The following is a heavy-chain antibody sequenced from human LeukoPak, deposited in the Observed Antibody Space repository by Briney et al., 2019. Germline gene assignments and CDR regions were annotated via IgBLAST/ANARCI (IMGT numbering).Heavy chain of an antibody. V-gene: IGHV3-30-3*01. J-gene: IGHJ6*02. CDR3: AGGYCSGGSCHYYYYYYGMDV. CDR1: GFTFSSYW. CDR2: ISYDGSNK. Sequence: GGSLRLSCAASGFTFSSYWMNWARQAPGKGLEWVAVISYDGSNKYYADSVKGRFTISRDNSKNTLYLQMNSLRAEDTAVYYCAGGYCSGGSCHYYYYYYGMDVWGQGTTVTVSS. D-gene: IGHD2-15*01.